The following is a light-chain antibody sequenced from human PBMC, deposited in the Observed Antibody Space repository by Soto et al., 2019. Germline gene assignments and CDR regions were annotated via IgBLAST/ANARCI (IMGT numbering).Light chain of an antibody. V-gene: IGLV4-69*01. J-gene: IGLJ3*02. CDR1: SWHSSYA. Sequence: QLVLTQSPSASASLGASVKLTCTRSSWHSSYAIAWHQQQPEKGPRYLMKLNSDGSHSKGDGIPDRFSGSSSGAERYLTISSLQSEDEADYYCQTWGTGIRVFGGGTKLTVL. CDR2: LNSDGSH. CDR3: QTWGTGIRV.